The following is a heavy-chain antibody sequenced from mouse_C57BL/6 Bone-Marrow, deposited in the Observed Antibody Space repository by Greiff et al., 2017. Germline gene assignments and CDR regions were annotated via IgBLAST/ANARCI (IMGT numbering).Heavy chain of an antibody. CDR1: GFTFSDYG. CDR3: ARRWFAY. V-gene: IGHV5-17*01. J-gene: IGHJ3*01. CDR2: ISSGSSSI. Sequence: EVQRVESGGGLVKPGGSLKLSCAASGFTFSDYGMHWVRQAPEKGLEWVAYISSGSSSISYADTVKGRFTISRDTAKNTLFLQMTSLRSEDTARYYCARRWFAYWGQGTLVTVSA.